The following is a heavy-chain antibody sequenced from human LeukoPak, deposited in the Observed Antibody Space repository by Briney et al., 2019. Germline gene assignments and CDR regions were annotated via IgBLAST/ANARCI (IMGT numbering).Heavy chain of an antibody. CDR1: GGSISTYY. CDR2: IYYTGST. V-gene: IGHV4-59*01. CDR3: ARGRGDSRGTSFDP. Sequence: SETLSPTCIVSGGSISTYYWSWIRQPPGKGLEWIGYIYYTGSTTYNPSLKSRVSISVDTSKNKFSLDLNSVSAADTAVYYCARGRGDSRGTSFDPWGQGTLVTVSS. D-gene: IGHD3-10*01. J-gene: IGHJ5*02.